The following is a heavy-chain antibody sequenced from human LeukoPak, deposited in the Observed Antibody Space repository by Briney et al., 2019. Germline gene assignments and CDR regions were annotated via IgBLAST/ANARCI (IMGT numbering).Heavy chain of an antibody. V-gene: IGHV1-8*03. CDR3: ARAPPRITIFGVVTAPYYFDY. D-gene: IGHD3-3*01. J-gene: IGHJ4*02. CDR1: GYTFTSYD. Sequence: ASVKVSCKASGYTFTSYDINWVRQATGQGLEWMGWINPNSGNTGYAQKFQGRVTITRNTSISTAYMELSSLRSEDTAVYYCARAPPRITIFGVVTAPYYFDYWGQGTLVTVSS. CDR2: INPNSGNT.